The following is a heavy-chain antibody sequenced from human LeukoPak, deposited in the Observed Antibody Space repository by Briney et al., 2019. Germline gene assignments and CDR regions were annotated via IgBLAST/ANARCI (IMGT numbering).Heavy chain of an antibody. CDR3: AREPPVWRESLPSRHFDY. V-gene: IGHV3-33*01. CDR1: GFTFSTYG. CDR2: IWNDGSEK. Sequence: GGSLRPSCAASGFTFSTYGMDWVRQAPGKGLEGVAVIWNDGSEKYYADSVKGRFTISRDNSKNPLYIQMNCLRAEDTAVYYCAREPPVWRESLPSRHFDYWGQGTLVTVSS. D-gene: IGHD1-26*01. J-gene: IGHJ4*02.